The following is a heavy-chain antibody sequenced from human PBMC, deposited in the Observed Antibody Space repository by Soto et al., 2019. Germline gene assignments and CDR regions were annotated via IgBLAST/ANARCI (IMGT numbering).Heavy chain of an antibody. D-gene: IGHD4-4*01. J-gene: IGHJ6*03. CDR1: GFTFDDYA. CDR3: AKDIGNSDHFYYMDV. V-gene: IGHV3-9*01. CDR2: ISWNSGSI. Sequence: GGSLRLSCAASGFTFDDYAMHWVRQGPGKGLEWVSGISWNSGSIGYAGSVKGRFTISRDNAQKSLYLQMNSLRAEDTALYYCAKDIGNSDHFYYMDVWGKGTTVTVSS.